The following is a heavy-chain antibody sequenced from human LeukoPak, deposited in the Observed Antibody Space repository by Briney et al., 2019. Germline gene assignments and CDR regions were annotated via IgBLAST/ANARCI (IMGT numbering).Heavy chain of an antibody. CDR2: ISYDGSNK. Sequence: PGGSLRLSCAASGFSFSSYGMHWVRQAPGKGLEWVAVISYDGSNKYYADSVKGRFTVSRDNSKNTLYLQMNSLRAGDTAVYYCAMATWVGGLDYWGQGTLVTVSS. CDR3: AMATWVGGLDY. J-gene: IGHJ4*02. D-gene: IGHD1-26*01. V-gene: IGHV3-30*03. CDR1: GFSFSSYG.